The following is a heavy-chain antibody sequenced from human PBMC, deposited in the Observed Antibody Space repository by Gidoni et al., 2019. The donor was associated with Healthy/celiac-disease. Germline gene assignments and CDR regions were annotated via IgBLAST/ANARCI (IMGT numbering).Heavy chain of an antibody. V-gene: IGHV4-39*01. Sequence: QLQLQESGPGLVQPSETLSLTCTVSGGSISSSSYYWGWIRQPPGKGLEWIGSIYYSGSTYYNPSLKSRVTISVDTSKNQFSLKLSSVTAADTAVYYCARQYCSGGSCYHYYYYYGMDVWGQGTTVTVSS. CDR3: ARQYCSGGSCYHYYYYYGMDV. CDR2: IYYSGST. CDR1: GGSISSSSYY. D-gene: IGHD2-15*01. J-gene: IGHJ6*02.